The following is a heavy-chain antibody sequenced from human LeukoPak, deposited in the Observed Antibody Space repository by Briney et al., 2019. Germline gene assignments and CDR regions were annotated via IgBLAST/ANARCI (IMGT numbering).Heavy chain of an antibody. CDR2: ISSSSSYI. CDR1: GFTFSSYS. CDR3: AKDLGGSYWIGAFDI. D-gene: IGHD1-26*01. Sequence: GGSLRLSCAASGFTFSSYSMNWARQAPGKGLEWVSSISSSSSYIYYADSVKGRFTISRDNSKNTLYLQMNSLRAEDTAVYYCAKDLGGSYWIGAFDIWGQGTMVTVSS. V-gene: IGHV3-21*01. J-gene: IGHJ3*02.